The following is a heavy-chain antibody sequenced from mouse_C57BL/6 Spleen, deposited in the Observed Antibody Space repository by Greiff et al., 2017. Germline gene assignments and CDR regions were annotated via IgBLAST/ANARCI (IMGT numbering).Heavy chain of an antibody. J-gene: IGHJ2*01. D-gene: IGHD2-4*01. CDR1: GYSFTSYY. Sequence: QVQLQQSGPELVKPGASVKISCKASGYSFTSYYIHWVKQRPGQGLEWIGWIYPGSGNPKYNEKFKGKATLSADTSSSTAYMQLSSLTSEDSAVYYCARSAYDYDRFDYWGQGTTLTVSS. CDR2: IYPGSGNP. V-gene: IGHV1-66*01. CDR3: ARSAYDYDRFDY.